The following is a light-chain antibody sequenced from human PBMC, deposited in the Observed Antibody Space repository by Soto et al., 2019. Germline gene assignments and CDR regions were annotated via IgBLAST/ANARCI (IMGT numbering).Light chain of an antibody. CDR2: ASS. CDR1: QSVSSN. J-gene: IGKJ5*01. V-gene: IGKV3-20*01. Sequence: EIVMTQSPATLSVSPGDRATLSCRASQSVSSNLAWYQQKPGQAPRLLIYASSNRATGIPDRFSGSASGPDFTLTINRLEPEDFAVYYCQLYGISPQFGQGTRLEIK. CDR3: QLYGISPQ.